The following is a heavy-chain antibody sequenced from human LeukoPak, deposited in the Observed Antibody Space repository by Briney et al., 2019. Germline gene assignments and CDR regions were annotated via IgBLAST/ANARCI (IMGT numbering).Heavy chain of an antibody. J-gene: IGHJ3*02. CDR3: SSEKYTANNHAKIRYDI. D-gene: IGHD1/OR15-1a*01. CDR2: IFGSGSS. Sequence: SETLSLTCTVSGGSISDYYWSWIRQPPGKGLEWIGWIFGSGSSNSNPSLKSRLTISVDTSKNQSSLKLTSATAADPAVNYCSSEKYTANNHAKIRYDIWGQGTMVTVSS. CDR1: GGSISDYY. V-gene: IGHV4-59*01.